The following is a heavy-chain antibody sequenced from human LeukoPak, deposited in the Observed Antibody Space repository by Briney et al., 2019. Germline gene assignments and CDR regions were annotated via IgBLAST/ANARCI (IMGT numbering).Heavy chain of an antibody. CDR1: GFTFSSYA. Sequence: PGGSLRLSCAASGFTFSSYAMSWVRQAPGKGLDWVSAISPTSGTTFYADSVKGRFTISRDNSKSTVYLQMNSLRPEDTALYYCANLVRSSSRDYWGQGTLVTVSS. V-gene: IGHV3-23*01. J-gene: IGHJ4*02. CDR3: ANLVRSSSRDY. D-gene: IGHD6-6*01. CDR2: ISPTSGTT.